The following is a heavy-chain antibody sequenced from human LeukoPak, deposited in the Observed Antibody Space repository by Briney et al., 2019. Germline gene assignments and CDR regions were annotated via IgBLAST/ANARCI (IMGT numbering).Heavy chain of an antibody. CDR3: ARDVGSYYKSAEYYFDY. CDR2: INWKTGNG. Sequence: GRSLRLSCAVSGFNFDDYAMHWVRQAPGRGLEWVSGINWKTGNGIYADSVKGRFTISRDNAKNSLYLQMSSLRAEDTALYYCARDVGSYYKSAEYYFDYWGQGTLVTVSS. CDR1: GFNFDDYA. V-gene: IGHV3-9*01. J-gene: IGHJ4*02. D-gene: IGHD3-10*01.